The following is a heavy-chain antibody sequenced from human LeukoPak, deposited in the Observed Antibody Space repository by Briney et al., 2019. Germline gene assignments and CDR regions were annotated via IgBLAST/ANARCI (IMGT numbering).Heavy chain of an antibody. CDR2: SHRGGST. J-gene: IGHJ1*01. Sequence: SGTLSLTCAVSGDSINSHEWWTWVRQPPGKGLEWIGESHRGGSTNYNPFLKSRVTILIDKSKNQFSLELTSVSAADTAMYYCATRIRSSPLWGQGTLVTVSS. CDR3: ATRIRSSPL. V-gene: IGHV4-4*02. CDR1: GDSINSHEW. D-gene: IGHD2/OR15-2a*01.